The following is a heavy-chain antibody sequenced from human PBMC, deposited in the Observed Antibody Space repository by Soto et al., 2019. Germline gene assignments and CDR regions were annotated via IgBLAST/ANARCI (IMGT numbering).Heavy chain of an antibody. CDR1: SGSISSYY. CDR2: IYYNGST. V-gene: IGHV4-59*08. D-gene: IGHD5-12*01. CDR3: ASHVAEMAPLGY. Sequence: QVQLQESGPGLVKPSETLSLTCTVSSGSISSYYWSWIRQPPGKGLECIGYIYYNGSTNYSPSLKRRXXIXVXXSKNQFSLKLTSVTAADPAVYYCASHVAEMAPLGYWGQGTLVTVSS. J-gene: IGHJ4*02.